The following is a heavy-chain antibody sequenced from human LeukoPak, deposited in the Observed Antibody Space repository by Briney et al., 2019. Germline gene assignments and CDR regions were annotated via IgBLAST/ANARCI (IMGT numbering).Heavy chain of an antibody. CDR2: SSGSGAGT. J-gene: IGHJ4*01. V-gene: IGHV3-23*01. Sequence: GGSLRLSCAASGFTFSSYRMIWVGQAPGKGLEWVSASSGSGAGTYSADSEKGRFTISRDNSKSMLYLQMHSLRAEDTAVYYCAKDSMSYSSGWYYWRQGTLVTVSS. D-gene: IGHD6-19*01. CDR1: GFTFSSYR. CDR3: AKDSMSYSSGWYY.